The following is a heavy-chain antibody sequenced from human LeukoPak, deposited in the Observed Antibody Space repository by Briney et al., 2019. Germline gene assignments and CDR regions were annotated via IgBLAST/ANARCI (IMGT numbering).Heavy chain of an antibody. J-gene: IGHJ4*02. V-gene: IGHV3-21*01. CDR3: ARIIAAAGPYYFDY. CDR1: RFTFSSYS. D-gene: IGHD6-13*01. CDR2: ISSSSSYI. Sequence: PGGSLRLSCAASRFTFSSYSMNWVCQAPGKGLEWVSSISSSSSYIYYADSVKGRFTISRDNAKNSLYLQMNSLRAEDTAVYYCARIIAAAGPYYFDYWGQGTLFTVSS.